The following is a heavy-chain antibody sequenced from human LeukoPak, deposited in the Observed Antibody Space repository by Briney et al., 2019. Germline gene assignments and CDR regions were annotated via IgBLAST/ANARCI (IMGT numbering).Heavy chain of an antibody. CDR3: ARDAAYYYGSGSYCNGFDY. D-gene: IGHD3-10*01. J-gene: IGHJ4*02. V-gene: IGHV4-38-2*02. CDR2: IYRSGNT. CDR1: GYSISGGHY. Sequence: SETLSLTCTVSGYSISGGHYWGWIRQPPGKGLEWIGSIYRSGNTFYNPSLKSRVTISVDTSKNQFSLKLSSVTAADTAVYYCARDAAYYYGSGSYCNGFDYWGQGSLVTVSS.